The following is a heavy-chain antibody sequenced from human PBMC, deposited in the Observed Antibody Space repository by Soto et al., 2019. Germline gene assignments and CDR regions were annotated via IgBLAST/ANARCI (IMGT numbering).Heavy chain of an antibody. CDR2: VYYRGRS. V-gene: IGHV4-39*01. CDR3: VSQRTSVLTQANFDY. CDR1: GGSVSNSNYY. D-gene: IGHD2-8*01. Sequence: SETVSLTCTVSGGSVSNSNYYWGWIRQSPGKGLEWIGSVYYRGRSYSKSSVKSRVTISVDTSKNQFSLNLNSVTASDTAVYYCVSQRTSVLTQANFDYWGPGALVTVSS. J-gene: IGHJ4*02.